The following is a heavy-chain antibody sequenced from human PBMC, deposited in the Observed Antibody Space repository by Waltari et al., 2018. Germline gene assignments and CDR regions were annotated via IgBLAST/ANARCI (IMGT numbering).Heavy chain of an antibody. CDR3: ARDDYGDYSFYY. CDR1: GGSISSYY. V-gene: IGHV4-59*01. Sequence: QVQLQESGPGLVKPSETLSLTCTVSGGSISSYYWSWIRQPPGKGLEWIGYIYYSGSTNCIPSLKSRVTISVDTSKNQFSLKLSSVTAADTAVYYCARDDYGDYSFYYWGQGTLVTVSS. J-gene: IGHJ4*02. D-gene: IGHD4-17*01. CDR2: IYYSGST.